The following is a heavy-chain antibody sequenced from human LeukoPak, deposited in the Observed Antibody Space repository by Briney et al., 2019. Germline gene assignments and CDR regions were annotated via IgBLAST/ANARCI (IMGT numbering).Heavy chain of an antibody. Sequence: GGSLRLSCAASGFTFSSYAMHWVRQAPGKGLEWVAVISYDGSNKYYADSVRGRFTISREDVRNSLYLQMNSLRAGDTAVYYCARAVGWVGRRGGMDVWGQGTTVTVSS. D-gene: IGHD1-1*01. J-gene: IGHJ6*02. CDR1: GFTFSSYA. V-gene: IGHV3-30*14. CDR2: ISYDGSNK. CDR3: ARAVGWVGRRGGMDV.